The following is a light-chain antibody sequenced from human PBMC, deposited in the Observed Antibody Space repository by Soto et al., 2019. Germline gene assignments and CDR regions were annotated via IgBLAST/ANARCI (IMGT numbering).Light chain of an antibody. V-gene: IGLV6-57*04. CDR3: QSYDSSNQGVV. CDR2: EDN. CDR1: SGSIASNY. Sequence: NFMLTQPHSVSESPGKTVTISCTRSSGSIASNYVQWYQQRPGSAPTTVIYEDNQRPSGVPDRFSGSIDSSSNSVSLTISGLKTEDEADYYCQSYDSSNQGVVFGGGTKLTVL. J-gene: IGLJ2*01.